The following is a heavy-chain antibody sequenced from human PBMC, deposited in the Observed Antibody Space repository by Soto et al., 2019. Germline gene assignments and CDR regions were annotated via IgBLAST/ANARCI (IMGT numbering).Heavy chain of an antibody. Sequence: GESLKISCKGSGYSFTSYWISWVRQMPGKGLEWMGRIDPSDSYTNYSPSFQGHVTISADKSISTAYLQWSSLKASDTAMYYCARNDTAMVTAYYYYGMDVWGQGTTVTVSS. CDR2: IDPSDSYT. D-gene: IGHD5-18*01. CDR3: ARNDTAMVTAYYYYGMDV. J-gene: IGHJ6*02. CDR1: GYSFTSYW. V-gene: IGHV5-10-1*01.